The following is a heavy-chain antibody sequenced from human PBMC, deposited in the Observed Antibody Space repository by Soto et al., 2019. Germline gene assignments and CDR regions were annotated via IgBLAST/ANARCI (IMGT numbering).Heavy chain of an antibody. CDR3: ARPVDPYYYGSGSIYYYYGMDV. CDR2: IDPSDSYT. CDR1: GYSFTSYW. D-gene: IGHD3-10*01. V-gene: IGHV5-10-1*01. J-gene: IGHJ6*02. Sequence: GESLKISCKGSGYSFTSYWISWVRQMPGKGLEWMGRIDPSDSYTNYSPSFQGHVTISADKSISTAYLQWSSLKASDTAMYYCARPVDPYYYGSGSIYYYYGMDVWGQGTTVTVSS.